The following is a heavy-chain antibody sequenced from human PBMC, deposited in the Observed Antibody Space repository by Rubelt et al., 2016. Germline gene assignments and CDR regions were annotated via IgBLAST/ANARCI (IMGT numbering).Heavy chain of an antibody. CDR2: IKQDGNEK. Sequence: GGSLRLSCAASGFTFSSYAMNWVRQAPGKGLEWVANIKQDGNEKYYVDSVKGRFTIPRDNAKSSLYLQMNTLRAEDTAVYYCARSGGSSWSDYWGQGTLVTVSS. J-gene: IGHJ4*02. CDR3: ARSGGSSWSDY. V-gene: IGHV3-7*01. CDR1: GFTFSSYA. D-gene: IGHD6-13*01.